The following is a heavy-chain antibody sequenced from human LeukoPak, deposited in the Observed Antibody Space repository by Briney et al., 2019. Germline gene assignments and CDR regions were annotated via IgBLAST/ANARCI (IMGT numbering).Heavy chain of an antibody. Sequence: PGGSLRLSCAASGFTFSSYWMHWVRQAPGKGLVWVSRINSDGSSTSYADSVKGRFTISRDNAKNTLYLQMNSLRAEDTAVYYCARETVTTGSLPTWGPMDVWGKGTTVTVSS. CDR2: INSDGSST. CDR1: GFTFSSYW. V-gene: IGHV3-74*01. D-gene: IGHD4-17*01. CDR3: ARETVTTGSLPTWGPMDV. J-gene: IGHJ6*03.